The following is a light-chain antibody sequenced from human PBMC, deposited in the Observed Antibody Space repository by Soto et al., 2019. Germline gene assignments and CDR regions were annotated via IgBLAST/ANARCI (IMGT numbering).Light chain of an antibody. CDR3: QQANSFPIS. V-gene: IGKV1-12*01. CDR2: ASS. Sequence: DIQMTQSPSSVSASVGDRVTITCWASQDILSWLAWYQQNPGEAPRLLIYASSNLQRGVPSRFSGSASGTDFTLTISSLQPEDFATYYCQQANSFPISFGPGTRLDIK. CDR1: QDILSW. J-gene: IGKJ3*01.